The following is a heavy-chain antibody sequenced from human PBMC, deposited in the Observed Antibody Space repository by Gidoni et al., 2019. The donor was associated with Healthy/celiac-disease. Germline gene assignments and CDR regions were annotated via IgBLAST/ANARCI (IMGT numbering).Heavy chain of an antibody. V-gene: IGHV2-5*02. Sequence: QITLTESGPTLVKPTQTLTLTCTFSGFSLSTSGVGVGWIRQPPGKALEWLALIYWDDDKRYSPSLKSRLTITKDTSKNQVVLTMTNMDPVDTATYYCAHRLAYTAFEYQLGGWFDPWGQGTLVTVSS. CDR2: IYWDDDK. D-gene: IGHD2-2*01. CDR1: GFSLSTSGVG. J-gene: IGHJ5*02. CDR3: AHRLAYTAFEYQLGGWFDP.